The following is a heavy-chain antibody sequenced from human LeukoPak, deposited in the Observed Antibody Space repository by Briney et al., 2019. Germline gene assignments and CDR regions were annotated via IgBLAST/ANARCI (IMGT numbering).Heavy chain of an antibody. CDR1: GYSFTSYW. J-gene: IGHJ4*02. V-gene: IGHV5-51*01. CDR3: ASSRYYYDSSGYCFDY. CDR2: IYPGDSDT. Sequence: GESLKISCKGSGYSFTSYWIGWVRQMPGKGLEWMGIIYPGDSDTRYSPSFQGQVTISADKSISTAYLQWSSLKASDTAMYYCASSRYYYDSSGYCFDYWGQGTLVTVSS. D-gene: IGHD3-22*01.